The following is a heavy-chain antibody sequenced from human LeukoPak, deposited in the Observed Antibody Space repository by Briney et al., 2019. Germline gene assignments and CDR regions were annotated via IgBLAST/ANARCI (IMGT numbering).Heavy chain of an antibody. CDR1: GGSISSYY. D-gene: IGHD3-16*02. V-gene: IGHV4-59*12. CDR3: ARGPHDYVWGSYRYTPLPDY. CDR2: IYHSGTT. J-gene: IGHJ4*02. Sequence: SETLSLTCTVSGGSISSYYWSWIRQPPGKGLEWIGYIYHSGTTNYNPSLKSRVTISVDTSKNQFSLKLSSVTAADTAVYCCARGPHDYVWGSYRYTPLPDYWGQGTLVTVSS.